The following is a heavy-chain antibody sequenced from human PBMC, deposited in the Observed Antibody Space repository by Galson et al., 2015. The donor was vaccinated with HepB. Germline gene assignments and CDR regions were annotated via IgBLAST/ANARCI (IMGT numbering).Heavy chain of an antibody. J-gene: IGHJ4*02. D-gene: IGHD3-10*01. V-gene: IGHV3-48*02. CDR1: GFTFISHS. Sequence: SLRLSCAASGFTFISHSMNWVRQAPGKGLEWVSYISGSGRTTYYADSVKGRFTTSRDNAKNSLFLQMNSLRDEDTAVYYCARHYYDSGSRRADYWGQGTLVTVSS. CDR3: ARHYYDSGSRRADY. CDR2: ISGSGRTT.